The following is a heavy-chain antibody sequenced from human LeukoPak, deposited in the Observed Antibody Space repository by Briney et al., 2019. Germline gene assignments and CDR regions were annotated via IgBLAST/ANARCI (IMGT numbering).Heavy chain of an antibody. J-gene: IGHJ4*02. CDR2: IWYDGSNK. V-gene: IGHV3-33*01. Sequence: GGSLRLSCAASGFTFSSYGMHWVRQAPGKGLEWVAVIWYDGSNKYYADSVKGRFTISRDNSKNTLYLQTNSLRAEDTAVYYCARDLQLVRSPFDYWGQGTLVTVSS. CDR1: GFTFSSYG. D-gene: IGHD6-6*01. CDR3: ARDLQLVRSPFDY.